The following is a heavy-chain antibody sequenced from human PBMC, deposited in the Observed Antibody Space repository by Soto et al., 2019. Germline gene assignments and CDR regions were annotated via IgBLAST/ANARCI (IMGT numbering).Heavy chain of an antibody. D-gene: IGHD4-17*01. J-gene: IGHJ6*02. CDR1: GGSISSGGYS. CDR3: ARAHYGDYGYGMDV. CDR2: IYHSGYT. V-gene: IGHV4-30-2*01. Sequence: QLQLQESGSGLVKPSQTLSLTCAVSGGSISSGGYSWSWIRQPPGKGLEWIGYIYHSGYTYYNPSIKSRVTISVARSKNQFSLKLSSVTAADTAVYYCARAHYGDYGYGMDVWGQGTTVTISS.